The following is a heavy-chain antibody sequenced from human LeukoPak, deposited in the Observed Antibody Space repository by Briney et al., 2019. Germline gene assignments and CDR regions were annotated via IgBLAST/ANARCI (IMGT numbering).Heavy chain of an antibody. CDR1: GYTFTSYS. V-gene: IGHV1-46*01. Sequence: ASVKVSCTASGYTFTSYSMNWVRQAPGQGLEWMGRINPSGGSANYAQKFQGRVTMTRDTSTSTAYMELSSLRSEDTAVYYCASAPVDSSCYYCWMDVWGQGTLVTVSS. J-gene: IGHJ4*02. CDR2: INPSGGSA. CDR3: ASAPVDSSCYYCWMDV. D-gene: IGHD3-22*01.